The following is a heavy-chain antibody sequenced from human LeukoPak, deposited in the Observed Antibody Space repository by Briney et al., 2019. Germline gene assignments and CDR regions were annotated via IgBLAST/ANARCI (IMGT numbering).Heavy chain of an antibody. Sequence: GASVKVSCKASEYTFTGYYIHWVRQAPGQGLEWMGRINPNSGGTNYAQKFQGRVTMTRDTSISTAYMEVSRLGSDDTAVYYCARDMGNSGYDMSDFDYWGQGTLVTVSS. CDR1: EYTFTGYY. V-gene: IGHV1-2*06. CDR2: INPNSGGT. D-gene: IGHD5-12*01. J-gene: IGHJ4*02. CDR3: ARDMGNSGYDMSDFDY.